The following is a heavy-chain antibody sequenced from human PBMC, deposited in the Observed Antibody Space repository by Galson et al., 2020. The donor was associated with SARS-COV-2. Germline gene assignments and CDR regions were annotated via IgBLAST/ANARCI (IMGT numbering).Heavy chain of an antibody. CDR2: IKPDGSDK. CDR1: GFTFGSYW. J-gene: IGHJ4*02. Sequence: GESLKIFCVGSGFTFGSYWMSWVRQAPGKGLEWVADIKPDGSDKYYVDSVKGRFTIARDNARKSVDLQMNSLGAEDQAVYYCARGHWGRDYWGQGTLVTVSS. D-gene: IGHD7-27*01. V-gene: IGHV3-7*04. CDR3: ARGHWGRDY.